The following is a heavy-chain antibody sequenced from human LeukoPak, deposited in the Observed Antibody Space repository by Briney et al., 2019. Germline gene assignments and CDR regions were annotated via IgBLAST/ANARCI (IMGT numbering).Heavy chain of an antibody. J-gene: IGHJ5*02. CDR3: ARLMTTYSSGHDP. D-gene: IGHD6-19*01. CDR1: GGTFSSYA. Sequence: SVKVSCKXSGGTFSSYAISWVRQAPGQGLEWMGRIIPIFGTANYAQKFQGRVTITTDESTSTAYMELSSLRSEDTAVYYCARLMTTYSSGHDPWGQGTLVTVSS. V-gene: IGHV1-69*05. CDR2: IIPIFGTA.